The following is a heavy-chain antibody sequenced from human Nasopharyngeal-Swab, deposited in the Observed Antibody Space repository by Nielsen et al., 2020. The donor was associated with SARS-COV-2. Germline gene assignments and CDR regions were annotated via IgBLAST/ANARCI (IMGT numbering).Heavy chain of an antibody. CDR2: IKSKTDGGTT. V-gene: IGHV3-15*01. CDR3: TTSWEGYYDSSGYYIRGAFDY. D-gene: IGHD3-22*01. J-gene: IGHJ4*02. Sequence: WIRQPPGKGLEWVGRIKSKTDGGTTDYAAPVKGRFTISRDDSKNTLYLQMNSLKTEDTAVYYCTTSWEGYYDSSGYYIRGAFDYWGKGTLVTVSS.